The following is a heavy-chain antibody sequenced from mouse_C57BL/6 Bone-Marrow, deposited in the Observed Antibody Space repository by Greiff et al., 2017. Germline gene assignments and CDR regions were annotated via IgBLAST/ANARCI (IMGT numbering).Heavy chain of an antibody. D-gene: IGHD4-1*01. CDR3: ARDWDYFDY. CDR2: LYPGDGDT. CDR1: GYAFSTYW. Sequence: VQRVESGAELVKPGASVKISCKVSGYAFSTYWMNWVKQRPGKGLAWIGQLYPGDGDTNYNGKFKGKATLTADKSSSTAYMQLSSLTSEDSAVYFCARDWDYFDYWGQGTTLTVS. J-gene: IGHJ2*01. V-gene: IGHV1-80*01.